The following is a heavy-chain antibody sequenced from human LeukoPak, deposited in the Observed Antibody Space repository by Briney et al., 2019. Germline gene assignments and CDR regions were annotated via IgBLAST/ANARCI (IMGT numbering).Heavy chain of an antibody. CDR3: AKDGRSSAPH. J-gene: IGHJ4*02. CDR2: ITNSGGGP. CDR1: GFTFSKYA. V-gene: IGHV3-23*01. D-gene: IGHD6-6*01. Sequence: GGSLRLSCAASGFTFSKYAMSWVRQAPGKGPEGVSGITNSGGGPSSADSVKGRFTISRDNSKNTLYLQMNSLRVEDTAVYYCAKDGRSSAPHWGQGTLVTVSS.